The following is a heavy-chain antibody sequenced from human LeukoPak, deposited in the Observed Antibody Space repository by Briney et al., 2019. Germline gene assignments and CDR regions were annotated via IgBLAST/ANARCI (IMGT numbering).Heavy chain of an antibody. V-gene: IGHV1-69*13. J-gene: IGHJ6*02. Sequence: ASVKVSCKAPGGTFSSYAISWVRQAPGQGLEWMGGIIPIFGTANYAQKFQGRVTITADESTSTAYMELSSLRSEDTAVYYCARNPGDTLTGYNYYYGMDVWGQGTTVTVSS. CDR1: GGTFSSYA. CDR2: IIPIFGTA. D-gene: IGHD3-9*01. CDR3: ARNPGDTLTGYNYYYGMDV.